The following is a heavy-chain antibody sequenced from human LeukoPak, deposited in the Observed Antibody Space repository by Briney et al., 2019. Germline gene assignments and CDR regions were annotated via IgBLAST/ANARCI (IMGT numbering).Heavy chain of an antibody. D-gene: IGHD2/OR15-2a*01. CDR2: ISGGGGST. V-gene: IGHV3-23*01. Sequence: GGSLRLSCAASGFTFSSYGMHWVRQAPGKGLEWVSIISGGGGSTSYADSVRGRFTISRDSSKNTLYLQMHSLRAEDTAVYYCAKDRHFFASRTYGIDYWGQGTLVTVSS. CDR1: GFTFSSYG. J-gene: IGHJ4*02. CDR3: AKDRHFFASRTYGIDY.